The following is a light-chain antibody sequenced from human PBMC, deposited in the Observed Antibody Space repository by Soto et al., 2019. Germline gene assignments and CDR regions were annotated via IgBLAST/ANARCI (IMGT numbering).Light chain of an antibody. Sequence: QSALTQPASVSGSPGQSITISCTGTSSDVGGHSSVSWYQQHPGKAPKLMLYDVGNRPSGVSNRFSGSKSGNTASLTISGLQAEDEADYYCRSYTDSRTVVFGGGTKLTVL. CDR2: DVG. CDR1: SSDVGGHSS. CDR3: RSYTDSRTVV. V-gene: IGLV2-14*03. J-gene: IGLJ2*01.